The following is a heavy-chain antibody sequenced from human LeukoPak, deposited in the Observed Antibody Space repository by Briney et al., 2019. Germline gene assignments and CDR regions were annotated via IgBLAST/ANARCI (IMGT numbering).Heavy chain of an antibody. V-gene: IGHV3-23*01. CDR3: AARRIAAAGTDDY. J-gene: IGHJ4*02. D-gene: IGHD6-13*01. Sequence: GGSLRLSCAASGFTFSNCWMTWVRQAPGKGLEWVSAISGSGGSTYYADSVKGRFTISRANSKNTPYLQMNSLRAEDTAVYYCAARRIAAAGTDDYWGQGTLVTVSS. CDR1: GFTFSNCW. CDR2: ISGSGGST.